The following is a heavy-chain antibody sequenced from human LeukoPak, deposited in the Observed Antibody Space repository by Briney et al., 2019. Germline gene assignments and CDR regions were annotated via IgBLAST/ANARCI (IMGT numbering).Heavy chain of an antibody. J-gene: IGHJ5*02. D-gene: IGHD2-15*01. CDR3: ARHVVVAAIDWFDP. V-gene: IGHV4-34*01. Sequence: SETLSLTCAVYGGSFSGYYWSWIRQPPGKGLEWIGEINHSGSTNYNPSLKSRVTISVDTSKNQFSLKLSSVTAADTAVYYCARHVVVAAIDWFDPWGQGTLVTVSS. CDR1: GGSFSGYY. CDR2: INHSGST.